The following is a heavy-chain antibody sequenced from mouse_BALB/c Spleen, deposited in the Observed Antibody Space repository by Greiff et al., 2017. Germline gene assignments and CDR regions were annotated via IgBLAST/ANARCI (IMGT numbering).Heavy chain of an antibody. D-gene: IGHD2-10*02. CDR2: ISSGGSYT. Sequence: EVMLVESGGGLVKPGGSLILSCAASGFTFSSYAMSWVRQYPEKRLEWVAEISSGGSYTYYPDTVTGRFTISRDNAKNTLYLEMSSLRSEDTAMYYCAKSYGNYGAYWGQGTLVTGSA. J-gene: IGHJ3*01. CDR1: GFTFSSYA. V-gene: IGHV5-9-4*01. CDR3: AKSYGNYGAY.